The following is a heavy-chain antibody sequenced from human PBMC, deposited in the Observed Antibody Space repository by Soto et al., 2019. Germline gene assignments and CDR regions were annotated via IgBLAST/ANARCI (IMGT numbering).Heavy chain of an antibody. V-gene: IGHV3-30-3*01. D-gene: IGHD3-10*01. CDR3: ASTLLWFGELARLYYYGMDV. Sequence: GGSLRLSCAASGFTFSSHAMHWVRQAPGKGLEWVAVISYDGSNKYYADSVKGRFTISRDNSKNTLYLQMNSLRAEDTAVYYCASTLLWFGELARLYYYGMDVWGQGTTVTVSS. J-gene: IGHJ6*02. CDR2: ISYDGSNK. CDR1: GFTFSSHA.